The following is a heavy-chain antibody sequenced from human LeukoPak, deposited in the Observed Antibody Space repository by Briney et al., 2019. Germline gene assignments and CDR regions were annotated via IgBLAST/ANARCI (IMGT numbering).Heavy chain of an antibody. V-gene: IGHV3-53*01. Sequence: GGSLRLSCAASGFTFSSYAMSWVRQAPGKGLEWVSVIYTAGGTDYARSVKGRFTISRDNSTNTLYLQMNSLRVDDTAVYYCTRGAAARNWGQGTLVTVSS. CDR1: GFTFSSYA. CDR2: IYTAGGT. D-gene: IGHD6-25*01. J-gene: IGHJ4*02. CDR3: TRGAAARN.